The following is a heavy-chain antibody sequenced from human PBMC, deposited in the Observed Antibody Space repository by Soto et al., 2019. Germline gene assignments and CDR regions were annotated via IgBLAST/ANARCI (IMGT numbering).Heavy chain of an antibody. V-gene: IGHV1-69*01. CDR1: GGTFGSYA. CDR3: ARSQGSSTSLEIYYYYYYGMEV. J-gene: IGHJ6*02. D-gene: IGHD2-2*01. CDR2: IIPIPGTA. Sequence: QVQLVQSGAEVKKPGSSVKVSCKASGGTFGSYAISWVRQAPGQGLEWMGGIIPIPGTANYAQKFQGRVTLAADESTSTAYMELSSLRSEDTAVYYCARSQGSSTSLEIYYYYYYGMEVWGQGTMVTVSS.